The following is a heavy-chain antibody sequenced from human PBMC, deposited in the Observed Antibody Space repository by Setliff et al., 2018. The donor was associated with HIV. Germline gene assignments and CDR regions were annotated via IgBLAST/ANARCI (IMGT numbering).Heavy chain of an antibody. CDR1: GFTFSDYP. V-gene: IGHV3-49*03. Sequence: PGGSLRLSCATSGFTFSDYPMSWFRQAPGKGLEWVSFIRTRAYRGTTEYAASVEGRFTISRDDSKSIAYLQMNSLKTEDTAVYYCTRGSSGSYYSAFDIWGQGTMVTVSS. D-gene: IGHD1-26*01. CDR2: IRTRAYRGTT. CDR3: TRGSSGSYYSAFDI. J-gene: IGHJ3*02.